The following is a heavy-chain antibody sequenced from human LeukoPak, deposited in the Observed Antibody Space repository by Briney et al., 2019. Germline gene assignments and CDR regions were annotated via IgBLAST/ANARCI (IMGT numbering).Heavy chain of an antibody. D-gene: IGHD3-3*01. Sequence: GGSLRLSCAASGFTFSDYYMSWIRQAPGKGLEWVSYISGSGSTIYYADSVKGRFTIPRDNAKNSLYLQMNSLRAEDTAVYYCARGTDYDFWSGYSPSYFDYWGQGTLVTVSS. CDR1: GFTFSDYY. CDR3: ARGTDYDFWSGYSPSYFDY. J-gene: IGHJ4*02. CDR2: ISGSGSTI. V-gene: IGHV3-11*01.